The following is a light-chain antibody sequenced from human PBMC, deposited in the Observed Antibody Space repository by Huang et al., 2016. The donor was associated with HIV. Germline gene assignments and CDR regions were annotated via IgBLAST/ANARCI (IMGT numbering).Light chain of an antibody. V-gene: IGKV1-39*01. Sequence: DIQMTQSPSSLSAYVGDRVTITCRASQSISSYFNWYQQKPGKAPNLLIYAASSLQSGVPSRFSCSGSGTDFTLTISSLQPEDFATYYCQQSYSTPPSLTFGGGTKVEIK. CDR3: QQSYSTPPSLT. CDR2: AAS. J-gene: IGKJ4*01. CDR1: QSISSY.